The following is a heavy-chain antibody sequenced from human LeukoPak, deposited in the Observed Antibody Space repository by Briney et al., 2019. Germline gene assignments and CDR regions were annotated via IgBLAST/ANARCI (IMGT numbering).Heavy chain of an antibody. V-gene: IGHV3-48*03. J-gene: IGHJ4*02. CDR1: GFTFSSFE. CDR2: ITSSGSTT. Sequence: GGSLRLSCAASGFTFSSFEMNWVRQAPGKGLEWVSYITSSGSTTHYADSVEGRFTISRDNAKNSLYLQMNSLRAEDTAVYYCARVSPNTVTTLQYFDYWGQGTLVTVSS. D-gene: IGHD4-17*01. CDR3: ARVSPNTVTTLQYFDY.